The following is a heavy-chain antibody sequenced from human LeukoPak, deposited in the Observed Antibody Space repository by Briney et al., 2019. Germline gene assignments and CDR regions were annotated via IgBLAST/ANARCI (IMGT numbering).Heavy chain of an antibody. J-gene: IGHJ6*04. Sequence: ASVKVSCKASGGTFSSYAISWVRQAPGQGLEWTGGIIPIFGTANYAQKFQGGVTITADKSTSTAYMELSSLRSEDTAVYYCARDGTDCSGGSCYAYYYYGMDVWGKGTTVTVSS. D-gene: IGHD2-15*01. V-gene: IGHV1-69*06. CDR1: GGTFSSYA. CDR2: IIPIFGTA. CDR3: ARDGTDCSGGSCYAYYYYGMDV.